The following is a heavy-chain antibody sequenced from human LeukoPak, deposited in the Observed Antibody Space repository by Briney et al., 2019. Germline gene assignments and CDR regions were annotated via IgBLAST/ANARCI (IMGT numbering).Heavy chain of an antibody. J-gene: IGHJ3*02. CDR3: ARDAMNGIVVVITTGFAFDI. Sequence: ASVKVSCKVSGYTLTELSMHWVRQAPGKGLEWMGGFDPEDGETIYAQKFQGRVTMTEDTSTDTAYMELSSLRSEDTAVYYCARDAMNGIVVVITTGFAFDIWGQGTMVTVSS. D-gene: IGHD3-22*01. V-gene: IGHV1-24*01. CDR2: FDPEDGET. CDR1: GYTLTELS.